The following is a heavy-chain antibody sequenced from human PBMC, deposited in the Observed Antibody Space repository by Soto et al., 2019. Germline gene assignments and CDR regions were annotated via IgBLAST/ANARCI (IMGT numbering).Heavy chain of an antibody. D-gene: IGHD4-17*01. V-gene: IGHV1-18*04. J-gene: IGHJ3*02. CDR1: GYTFTSYG. CDR3: ATLEVDGDYASDAFDI. CDR2: ISAYNGNT. Sequence: QVQLVQSGAEVKKPGASVKVSCKASGYTFTSYGISWVRQAPGQGLEWVGWISAYNGNTNYAQKLQGRVTMTTDTSTRTAYMELRSLRSDDTAGYYCATLEVDGDYASDAFDIWGQGTMVTVSS.